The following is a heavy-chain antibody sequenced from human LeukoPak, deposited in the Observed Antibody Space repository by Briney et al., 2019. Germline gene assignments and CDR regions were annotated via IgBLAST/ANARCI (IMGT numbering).Heavy chain of an antibody. D-gene: IGHD3-16*02. CDR2: MNPNSGGT. CDR1: GYTLTGYY. CDR3: ARDKLGLGELSLYDQ. J-gene: IGHJ5*02. V-gene: IGHV1-2*02. Sequence: ASVKVSCKASGYTLTGYYMHWVRQAPGQGLEWMGWMNPNSGGTKYAQKFQGRVSMTRDTSISTAYMELSRLRSDDTAMYYCARDKLGLGELSLYDQWGQGTLVTVFS.